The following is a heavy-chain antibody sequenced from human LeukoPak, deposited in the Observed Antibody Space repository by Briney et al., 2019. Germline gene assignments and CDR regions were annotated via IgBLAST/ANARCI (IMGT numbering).Heavy chain of an antibody. CDR2: IKQDGSEK. J-gene: IGHJ4*02. CDR3: ASNSNSSGWYRY. V-gene: IGHV3-7*01. Sequence: GGSLRLSCVASGFTFSSRDWMTWVRQAPGKGLEWVANIKQDGSEKNYVDSVKGRFTISRDNAKNSVDLQMNSLRAEDTAAYYCASNSNSSGWYRYWGQGTLVTVSS. CDR1: GFTFSSRDW. D-gene: IGHD6-19*01.